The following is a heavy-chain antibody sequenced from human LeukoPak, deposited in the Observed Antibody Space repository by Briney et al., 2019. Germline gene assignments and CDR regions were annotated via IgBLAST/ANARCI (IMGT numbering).Heavy chain of an antibody. J-gene: IGHJ4*02. CDR2: ISGSGGST. CDR3: ARDRRDYYDSSGYYDY. Sequence: GGTLRLSCAASGFTFSSYGMSWVRQAPGRGLEWVSAISGSGGSTYYADSVKGRFTISRDNSKNTLYLQMNSLRAEDTAVYYCARDRRDYYDSSGYYDYWGQGTLVTVSS. V-gene: IGHV3-23*01. CDR1: GFTFSSYG. D-gene: IGHD3-22*01.